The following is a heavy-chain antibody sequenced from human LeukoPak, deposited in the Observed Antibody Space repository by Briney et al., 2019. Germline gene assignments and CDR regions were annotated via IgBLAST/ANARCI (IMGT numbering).Heavy chain of an antibody. CDR3: AKMGGPMLATWRFEY. CDR1: GFTFSTYA. Sequence: GGSLRLSCAASGFTFSTYAMSWVRQAPGKGLEWVSVISGSSNSAYYADSVEGRFTISRDNSKNTLYFQMNSLRAEDTAVYYCAKMGGPMLATWRFEYWGQGTLVIVSS. CDR2: ISGSSNSA. J-gene: IGHJ4*02. D-gene: IGHD3-10*02. V-gene: IGHV3-23*01.